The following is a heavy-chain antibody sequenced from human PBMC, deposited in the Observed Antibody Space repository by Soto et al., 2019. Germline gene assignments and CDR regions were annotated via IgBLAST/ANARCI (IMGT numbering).Heavy chain of an antibody. CDR3: ARVVGQYLTNYYMEV. D-gene: IGHD1-1*01. J-gene: IGHJ6*03. Sequence: VAVIWYDGSNKYYADSVKGRFTISRDNSKNTLYLQMNSLRAEDTAVYYCARVVGQYLTNYYMEVWGKGSTVTVSS. V-gene: IGHV3-33*01. CDR2: IWYDGSNK.